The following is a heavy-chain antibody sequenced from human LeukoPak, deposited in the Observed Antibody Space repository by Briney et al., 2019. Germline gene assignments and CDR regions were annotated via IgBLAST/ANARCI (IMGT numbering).Heavy chain of an antibody. CDR1: GFTFSSYG. CDR3: ARDTVVVVTGDY. J-gene: IGHJ4*02. V-gene: IGHV3-23*01. Sequence: GGSLRLSCAASGFTFSSYGMSWVRQAPGKGLEWVSAISGSGGSTYYADSVKGRFTISRDNSKNTLYLRMNSLRAEDTAVYYCARDTVVVVTGDYWGQGTLVTVSS. D-gene: IGHD3-22*01. CDR2: ISGSGGST.